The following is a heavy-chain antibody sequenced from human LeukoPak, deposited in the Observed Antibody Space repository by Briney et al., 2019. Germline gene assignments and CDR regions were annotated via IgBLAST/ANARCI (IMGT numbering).Heavy chain of an antibody. Sequence: GGSLRLSCAASGFTVSSNYMSWVRQAPGKGLEWVSSIGGSGGGTYYADSVKGRFTISRDNSKNTLYLQMNSLRAEDTAVYYCAKSQSHFVAVVAAITPEYWGQGTLVTVSS. CDR1: GFTVSSNY. CDR3: AKSQSHFVAVVAAITPEY. D-gene: IGHD2-15*01. J-gene: IGHJ4*02. CDR2: IGGSGGGT. V-gene: IGHV3-23*01.